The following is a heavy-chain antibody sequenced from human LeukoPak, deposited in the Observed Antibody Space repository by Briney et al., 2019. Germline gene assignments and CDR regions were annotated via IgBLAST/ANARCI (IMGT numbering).Heavy chain of an antibody. Sequence: ASVKVSCKASGGTFSSYAISWVRQAPGQGLEWMGGIIPIFGTANYAQKFQGRVTITADESTSTAYMELSSLRSEDTAVYYCARGDYYDSSGYSHTDYWGQGTLVPVSS. CDR3: ARGDYYDSSGYSHTDY. V-gene: IGHV1-69*13. CDR1: GGTFSSYA. J-gene: IGHJ4*02. D-gene: IGHD3-22*01. CDR2: IIPIFGTA.